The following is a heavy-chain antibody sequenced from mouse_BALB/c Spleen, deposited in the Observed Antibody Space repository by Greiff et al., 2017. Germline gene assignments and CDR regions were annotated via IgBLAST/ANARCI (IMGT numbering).Heavy chain of an antibody. Sequence: QVQLQQSGPGLVQPSQSLSITCTVSGFSLTSYGVHWVRQSPGKGLEWLGVIWSGGSTDYNAAFISRLSISKDNSKSQVFFKMNSLQANDTAIYYCARGNYYGSSWYFDVWGAGTTVTVSS. CDR2: IWSGGST. CDR1: GFSLTSYG. V-gene: IGHV2-2*02. CDR3: ARGNYYGSSWYFDV. J-gene: IGHJ1*01. D-gene: IGHD1-1*01.